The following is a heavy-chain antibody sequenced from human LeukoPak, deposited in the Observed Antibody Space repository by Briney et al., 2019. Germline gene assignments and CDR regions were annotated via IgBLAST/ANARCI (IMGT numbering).Heavy chain of an antibody. CDR2: IWYGGSNK. D-gene: IGHD5-24*01. CDR1: GFTFSSYG. V-gene: IGHV3-33*06. CDR3: AKAPRGYNYRYYFDY. Sequence: PGRSLRLSCAASGFTFSSYGMHWVRQAPGKGLEWVAVIWYGGSNKYYADSVKGRFTISRDNSKNTLYLQMNSLRAEDTAVYYCAKAPRGYNYRYYFDYWGQGTLVTVSS. J-gene: IGHJ4*02.